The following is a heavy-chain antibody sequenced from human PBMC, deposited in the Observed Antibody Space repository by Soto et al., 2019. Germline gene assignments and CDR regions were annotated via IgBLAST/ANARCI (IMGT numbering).Heavy chain of an antibody. Sequence: EVQLLESGGGLVQPGGSLRLSCAASGFTFSSYAMSWVRQAPGKGLEWVSAISGSGGSTYYADSVKGRFTISRDNSKNTLYLQMNSLRAEDTAVYYCAKDLHIVAVVWVFGIWDYWGQGTLVTVSS. CDR3: AKDLHIVAVVWVFGIWDY. CDR2: ISGSGGST. D-gene: IGHD2-21*01. J-gene: IGHJ4*02. CDR1: GFTFSSYA. V-gene: IGHV3-23*01.